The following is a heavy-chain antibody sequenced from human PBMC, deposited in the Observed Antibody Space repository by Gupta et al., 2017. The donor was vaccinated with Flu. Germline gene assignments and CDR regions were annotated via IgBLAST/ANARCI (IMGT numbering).Heavy chain of an antibody. J-gene: IGHJ4*02. V-gene: IGHV1-18*01. Sequence: IIWGRQAHGQGLEWMGWITSYNTKTNAAQKLQGRVTVTTDTSTSTAYMERRSLRADDTAVDYWAGANGGGDCYSGSRCCDDWGQGTRGTGSS. CDR2: ITSYNTKT. D-gene: IGHD2-21*02. CDR3: AGANGGGDCYSGSRCCDD.